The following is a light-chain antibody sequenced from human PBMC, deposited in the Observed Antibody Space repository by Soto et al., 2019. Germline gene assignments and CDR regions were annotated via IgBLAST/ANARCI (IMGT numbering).Light chain of an antibody. CDR1: QSIGSL. V-gene: IGKV1-5*03. Sequence: DIQMTQSPSTLSASVGDRVTITCRASQSIGSLLAWYQQKPGKAPKLLIYKASSLESGVPSRFSGSGSGTEFTLTISSLQPDDFASYYCQQYSSYSPWTFGQGTKVEIK. CDR3: QQYSSYSPWT. CDR2: KAS. J-gene: IGKJ1*01.